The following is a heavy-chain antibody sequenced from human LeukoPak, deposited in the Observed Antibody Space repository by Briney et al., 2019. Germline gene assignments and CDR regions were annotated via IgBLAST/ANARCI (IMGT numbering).Heavy chain of an antibody. CDR3: AREGDSRWGELSP. CDR2: IWYGGSEQ. J-gene: IGHJ1*01. V-gene: IGHV3-33*08. CDR1: GFTFSSYW. Sequence: GGSLRLSCAASGFTFSSYWMHWVRQAPGKGLEWVAVIWYGGSEQYYADSVKGRFIISRDNSKSTSDLQMNSLRAEDTAVYYCAREGDSRWGELSPWGQGTLVTVSS. D-gene: IGHD3-16*02.